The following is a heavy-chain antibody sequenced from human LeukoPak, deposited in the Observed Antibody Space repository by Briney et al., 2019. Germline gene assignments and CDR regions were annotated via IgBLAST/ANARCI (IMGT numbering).Heavy chain of an antibody. CDR3: ARGGYCSSTSCYLFDY. CDR2: IYHSGST. D-gene: IGHD2-2*01. J-gene: IGHJ4*02. V-gene: IGHV4-4*02. Sequence: PSETLSLTCAVSGGSISSSNWWSWVRQPPGKGLEWIGEIYHSGSTNYNPSLKSRVTISVDKSKNQFSLKLSSVTAADTAVYYCARGGYCSSTSCYLFDYWGQGTLVTVSS. CDR1: GGSISSSNW.